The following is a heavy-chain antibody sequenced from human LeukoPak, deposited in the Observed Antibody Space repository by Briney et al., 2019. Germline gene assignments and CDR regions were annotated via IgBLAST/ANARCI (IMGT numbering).Heavy chain of an antibody. CDR3: ARATGDAFDI. D-gene: IGHD4-17*01. J-gene: IGHJ3*02. CDR1: GFTFSSNW. V-gene: IGHV3-74*01. CDR2: INEDGSTT. Sequence: QPGGSLRLSCAASGFTFSSNWMHWVRQAPGKGLVWVSRINEDGSTTNYADSVKGRSTIFRDNAKNTLYLQMNSLRAEDTAVYYCARATGDAFDIWGQGTMVTVSS.